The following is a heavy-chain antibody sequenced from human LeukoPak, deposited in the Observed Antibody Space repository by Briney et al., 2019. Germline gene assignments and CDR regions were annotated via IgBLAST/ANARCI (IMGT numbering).Heavy chain of an antibody. CDR3: ARGAPRNYDFWSGPFDY. CDR2: ISYDGSNK. Sequence: PGGSLRLSCAASGFTFSNYAMHWVRQAPGKGLEWVALISYDGSNKCYADSVKGRFTISRDNSKNTLYLQMNSLRGEDTAVYHCARGAPRNYDFWSGPFDYWGQGSLVTVSS. V-gene: IGHV3-30-3*01. J-gene: IGHJ4*02. CDR1: GFTFSNYA. D-gene: IGHD3-3*01.